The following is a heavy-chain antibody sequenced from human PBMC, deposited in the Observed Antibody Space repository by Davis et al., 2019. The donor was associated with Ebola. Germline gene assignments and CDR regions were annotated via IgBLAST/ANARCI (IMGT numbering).Heavy chain of an antibody. CDR1: GDSTSANY. Sequence: PGGSLRLSCTVSGDSTSANYWSWIREPPGKGLEWIGYIYYSGTTNYNPSIESRVTISVDTSKNQFFLKLTSVTAADTAGYYCARVEVSRSDVETFDIWGQGTMVTVS. CDR2: IYYSGTT. CDR3: ARVEVSRSDVETFDI. J-gene: IGHJ3*02. D-gene: IGHD2-2*01. V-gene: IGHV4-59*01.